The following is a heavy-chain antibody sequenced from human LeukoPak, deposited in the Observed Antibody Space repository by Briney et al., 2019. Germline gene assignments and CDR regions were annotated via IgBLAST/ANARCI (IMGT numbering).Heavy chain of an antibody. CDR1: GYTFSSYD. CDR3: ARAPSPTSYGMDV. CDR2: MNPNSGNT. Sequence: ASVKVSCKASGYTFSSYDVNWVRQATGQGLEWVGWMNPNSGNTGYAQEFQGRVTMTRNTSISTAYMEVSGLRSEDTAVYYCARAPSPTSYGMDVWGQGTTVTVSS. J-gene: IGHJ6*02. D-gene: IGHD2-2*01. V-gene: IGHV1-8*01.